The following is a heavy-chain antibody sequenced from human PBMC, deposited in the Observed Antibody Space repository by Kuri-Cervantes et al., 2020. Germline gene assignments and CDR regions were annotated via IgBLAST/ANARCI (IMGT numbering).Heavy chain of an antibody. CDR3: ARIPRGHSAYDDNYYMDV. CDR1: GFIFSDYV. V-gene: IGHV3-11*01. Sequence: GESLKISCAASGFIFSDYVMSWIRQAPGRGLEWVSYIGTSSTTIYYADSVKGRFTISRHNSKNTLYLQMNSLRIEDTAMYYCARIPRGHSAYDDNYYMDVWGKGSTVTVSS. J-gene: IGHJ6*03. D-gene: IGHD5-12*01. CDR2: IGTSSTTI.